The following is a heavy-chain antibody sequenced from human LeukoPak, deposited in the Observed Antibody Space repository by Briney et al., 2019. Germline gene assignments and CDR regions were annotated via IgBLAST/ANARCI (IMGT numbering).Heavy chain of an antibody. CDR1: GYTFTSYD. J-gene: IGHJ5*02. CDR3: ASNGDYYDSSGKGTTDP. Sequence: GASVKVSCKASGYTFTSYDINWVRQATGQGLEWMGWMNPNSGNTGYAQKFQGRVTMTRDTSTSTVYMELSSLRSEDTAVYYCASNGDYYDSSGKGTTDPWGQGTLVTVSS. V-gene: IGHV1-8*01. CDR2: MNPNSGNT. D-gene: IGHD3-22*01.